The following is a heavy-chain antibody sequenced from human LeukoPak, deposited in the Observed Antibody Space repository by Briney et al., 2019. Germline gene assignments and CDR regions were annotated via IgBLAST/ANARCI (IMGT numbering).Heavy chain of an antibody. CDR3: AKEPNPYSSGWYFQD. Sequence: GGSLRLSCAASGFTFSSYAMSWVRQAPGKGLEWVSAISGSGGSTYYADSVKGRFTISRDNSKNTLDLQMDSLRPEDTAVYYCAKEPNPYSSGWYFQDWGQGTLVTVSS. J-gene: IGHJ1*01. CDR1: GFTFSSYA. D-gene: IGHD6-25*01. CDR2: ISGSGGST. V-gene: IGHV3-23*01.